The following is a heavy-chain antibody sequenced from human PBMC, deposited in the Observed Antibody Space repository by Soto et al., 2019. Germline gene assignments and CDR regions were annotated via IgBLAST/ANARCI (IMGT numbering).Heavy chain of an antibody. CDR1: GGSGRSGNYY. CDR2: IYYTGST. CDR3: ASALYCSGGSCSFDP. Sequence: PSETLSLTCTVSGGSGRSGNYYWSWIRQPPGKGLEWIGFIYYTGSTSYNPSLKSRVTISMDTSKNQFSLKLTSVTAADTAVYYCASALYCSGGSCSFDPWGQGTLVTVSS. D-gene: IGHD2-15*01. J-gene: IGHJ5*02. V-gene: IGHV4-61*01.